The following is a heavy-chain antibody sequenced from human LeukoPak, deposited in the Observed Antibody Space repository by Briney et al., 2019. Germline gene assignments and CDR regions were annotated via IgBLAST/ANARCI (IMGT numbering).Heavy chain of an antibody. CDR2: IYYSGST. J-gene: IGHJ4*02. Sequence: ETLSLTCTVSGGSISSSNYYWGWIRQPPGKGLEWIGSIYYSGSTYYNPSLKSRVTISVDTSKNQFSLKLSSVSAADTAVYYCARHPVLRYLGTWGQGTLVTVSS. D-gene: IGHD3-9*01. V-gene: IGHV4-39*01. CDR1: GGSISSSNYY. CDR3: ARHPVLRYLGT.